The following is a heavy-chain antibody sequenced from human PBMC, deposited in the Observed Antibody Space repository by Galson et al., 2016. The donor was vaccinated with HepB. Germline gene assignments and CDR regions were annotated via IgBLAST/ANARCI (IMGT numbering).Heavy chain of an antibody. V-gene: IGHV3-23*01. CDR3: AKGRNYYDDSGYFAD. J-gene: IGHJ4*02. CDR2: IGGRGETF. CDR1: GFIFTNYA. D-gene: IGHD3-22*01. Sequence: SLRLSCAASGFIFTNYAMSWVRQAPGKGLEWVSTIGGRGETFFYADSVKSRFTISRDNSKDAVFLQMNSLRAEDTAVYYCAKGRNYYDDSGYFADWGQGTLVTVSS.